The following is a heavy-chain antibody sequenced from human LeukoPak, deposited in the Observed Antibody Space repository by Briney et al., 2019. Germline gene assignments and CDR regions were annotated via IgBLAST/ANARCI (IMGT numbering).Heavy chain of an antibody. CDR2: IYPGDSDT. V-gene: IGHV5-51*01. CDR1: GYSLTSHW. J-gene: IGHJ4*02. CDR3: ATCYYDGSGYYYGAFDS. D-gene: IGHD3-22*01. Sequence: GESLKISCKDSGYSLTSHWIGWVPQMPGKGLEWMGIIYPGDSDTRYSPSFQGQVTISADKSINTAYLQWSRLKASDTATYYCATCYYDGSGYYYGAFDSWGQGIRVTVSS.